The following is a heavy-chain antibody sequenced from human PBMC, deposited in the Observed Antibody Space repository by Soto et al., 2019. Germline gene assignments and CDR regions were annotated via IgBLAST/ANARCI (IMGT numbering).Heavy chain of an antibody. D-gene: IGHD3-10*01. J-gene: IGHJ5*02. CDR2: IYYSGST. V-gene: IGHV4-31*03. CDR3: ARLLWFGELLYHTFDP. CDR1: GGSISSGGYY. Sequence: TSETLSLTCTVSGGSISSGGYYWSWIRQHPGKGLEWIGYIYYSGSTYYNPSLKSRVTISVDTSKNQFSLKLSSVTAADTAVYYCARLLWFGELLYHTFDPWGQGTLVTVSS.